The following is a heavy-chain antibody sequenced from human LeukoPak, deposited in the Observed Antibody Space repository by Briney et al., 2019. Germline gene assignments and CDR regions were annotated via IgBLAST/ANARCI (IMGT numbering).Heavy chain of an antibody. J-gene: IGHJ4*02. CDR1: RGSLSTYY. Sequence: PSETLSPTSTVYRGSLSTYYWSCIRQPPGKGLEWIGYIYYSGSTDYNPSLKSRVTMSLDTSKNQFSLNLRSVSAADTAVYYCARGEISFGGGVRKGFACWGQGTLVTVSS. V-gene: IGHV4-59*01. D-gene: IGHD3-16*01. CDR2: IYYSGST. CDR3: ARGEISFGGGVRKGFAC.